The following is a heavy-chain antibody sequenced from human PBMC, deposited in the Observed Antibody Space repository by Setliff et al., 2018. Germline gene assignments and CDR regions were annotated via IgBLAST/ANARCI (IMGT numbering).Heavy chain of an antibody. V-gene: IGHV3-23*01. CDR2: SSGSGIST. CDR1: GFSFSRYR. CDR3: AKHRVRQLGILSWYLDL. D-gene: IGHD7-27*01. J-gene: IGHJ2*01. Sequence: GSLRLACAASGFSFSRYRMRWVRQAPGKGLEWVSASSGSGISTYYADSVKGRFTISRDNSKNALYLQMNSLRAEDTAVYYCAKHRVRQLGILSWYLDLWGRGTLVTVSS.